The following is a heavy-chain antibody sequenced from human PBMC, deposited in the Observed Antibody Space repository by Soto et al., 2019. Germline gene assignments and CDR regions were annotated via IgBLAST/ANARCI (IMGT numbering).Heavy chain of an antibody. CDR2: TFPSGTT. CDR3: ARSREFDY. J-gene: IGHJ4*02. CDR1: GGSLSGATYS. V-gene: IGHV4-30-2*06. Sequence: TLSLTCGVSGGSLSGATYSWNWIRQSPGKGLEWIGYTFPSGTTYYNPSLKSRVTISIDVSKNQFSLSLRSLTAADTAVYYCARSREFDYWSQGTLVTVSS.